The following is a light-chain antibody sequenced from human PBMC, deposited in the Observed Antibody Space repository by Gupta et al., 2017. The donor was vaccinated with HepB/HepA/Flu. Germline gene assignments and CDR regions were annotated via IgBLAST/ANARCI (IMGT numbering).Light chain of an antibody. CDR3: QSYDSSLSGVV. Sequence: QSVLPQPPSVSGAPGQRVTISCTGSSSNIGAGYDVHWYQQLPGTAPKLLIYGNSNRPSGVPDRFSSSKSGTSASLAITGLQAEDEADYYCQSYDSSLSGVVFGGGTKLTVL. CDR2: GNS. CDR1: SSNIGAGYD. J-gene: IGLJ2*01. V-gene: IGLV1-40*01.